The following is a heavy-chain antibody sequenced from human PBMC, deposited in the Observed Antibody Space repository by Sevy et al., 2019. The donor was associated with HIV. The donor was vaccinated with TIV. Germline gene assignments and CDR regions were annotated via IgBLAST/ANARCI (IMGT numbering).Heavy chain of an antibody. V-gene: IGHV3-30*04. J-gene: IGHJ5*02. Sequence: GGSLRLSCAASGFTFIEYGMHWVRQAPGKGLEWVAVISHDGRNYKYNADFVKGRFTISRDNSRNTLYLQMNSLRAEDTAIYYCARDRGEILRSTFKSWGQGTLVTVSS. CDR2: ISHDGRNYK. D-gene: IGHD3-10*01. CDR1: GFTFIEYG. CDR3: ARDRGEILRSTFKS.